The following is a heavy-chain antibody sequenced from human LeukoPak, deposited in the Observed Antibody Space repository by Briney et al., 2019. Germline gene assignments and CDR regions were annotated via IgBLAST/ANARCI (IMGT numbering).Heavy chain of an antibody. CDR3: VRVWGVGARDAFDI. D-gene: IGHD1-26*01. CDR2: ISAYNGNT. J-gene: IGHJ3*02. V-gene: IGHV1-18*01. Sequence: ASVKVSCKASGYTFTSYGISWVRQAPGQGLEWMGWISAYNGNTNYAQKLQGRVTMTTDTSTSTAYMELRSLRSDDTAVYYCVRVWGVGARDAFDIWGQGTTVTVSS. CDR1: GYTFTSYG.